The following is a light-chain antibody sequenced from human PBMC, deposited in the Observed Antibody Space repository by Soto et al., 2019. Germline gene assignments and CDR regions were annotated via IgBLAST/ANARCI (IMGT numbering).Light chain of an antibody. CDR1: QSVSSSF. J-gene: IGKJ1*01. CDR3: EQDGSSPPWT. Sequence: EIVLTQSPGTLSLSPGERATLSCRASQSVSSSFLAWYQQKPGQAPRLLIYGASIRATGIPDRFSGSGSGTDFTFTISRLEPEDFAVYYCEQDGSSPPWTCGQGTKVEIK. CDR2: GAS. V-gene: IGKV3-20*01.